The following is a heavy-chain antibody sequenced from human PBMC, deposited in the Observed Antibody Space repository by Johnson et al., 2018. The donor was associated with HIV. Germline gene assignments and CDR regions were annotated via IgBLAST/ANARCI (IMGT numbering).Heavy chain of an antibody. CDR2: ISSSGSNI. CDR3: ARGRAVAGTRAFDI. CDR1: GFTFSDYY. D-gene: IGHD6-19*01. Sequence: QMQLVESGGGVMQPGKSLRLSCEASGFTFSDYYMSWMRQAPGQGLEWVSYISSSGSNIYKADSVKGRFTISRDNAKNSLYLQMNSLRAEDTAVYYCARGRAVAGTRAFDIWGQGTMVTVSS. J-gene: IGHJ3*02. V-gene: IGHV3-11*04.